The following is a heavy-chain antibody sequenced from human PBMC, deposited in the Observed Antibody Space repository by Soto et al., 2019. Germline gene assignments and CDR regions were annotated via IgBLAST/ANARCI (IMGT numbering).Heavy chain of an antibody. Sequence: QVQLVQSGAEVKKPGASVRVSCKASGFPFTYYAFHWVRQAPGKRLEWMGWINAANGNTTYSENFKGKVTITSETSASTAYMELSSLRSEDTAVYYWARVPSVVVPAALSFWGPGTLVTVSS. CDR2: INAANGNT. CDR1: GFPFTYYA. D-gene: IGHD2-2*01. V-gene: IGHV1-3*01. J-gene: IGHJ4*02. CDR3: ARVPSVVVPAALSF.